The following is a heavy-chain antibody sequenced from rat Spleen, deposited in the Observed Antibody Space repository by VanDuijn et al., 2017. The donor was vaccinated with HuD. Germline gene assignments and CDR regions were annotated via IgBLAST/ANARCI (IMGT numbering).Heavy chain of an antibody. V-gene: IGHV5-31*01. CDR3: TREYYYSGDY. Sequence: EVQLVESGGGLVQPGRSLKLSCVASGFTFNKYWMAWVRQAPGKGLEWIASITNSGDTYYPDSVKGRFTVSRDNTKSTLYLQMNSLRSEDTATYYCTREYYYSGDYWGQGVMVTVSS. D-gene: IGHD1-1*01. J-gene: IGHJ2*01. CDR2: ITNSGDT. CDR1: GFTFNKYW.